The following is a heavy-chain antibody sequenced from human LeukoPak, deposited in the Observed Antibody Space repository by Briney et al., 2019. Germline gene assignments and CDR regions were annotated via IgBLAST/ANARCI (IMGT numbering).Heavy chain of an antibody. D-gene: IGHD3-22*01. Sequence: GGSLRLSCAASGFTFSSYEMNWVRQAPGKGLEWVSYISSSGSTIYYADSVKGRFTISRDNAKNSLYLQMNSLRAEDTAVYYCARDGPLRYYYDSGDYYYYYMDVWGKGTTVTVSS. J-gene: IGHJ6*03. V-gene: IGHV3-48*03. CDR3: ARDGPLRYYYDSGDYYYYYMDV. CDR1: GFTFSSYE. CDR2: ISSSGSTI.